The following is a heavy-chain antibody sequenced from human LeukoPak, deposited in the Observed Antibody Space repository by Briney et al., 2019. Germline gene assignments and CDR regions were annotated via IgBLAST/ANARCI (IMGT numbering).Heavy chain of an antibody. CDR3: ARATLNDFWSASGAFDI. CDR2: IYTSGST. CDR1: GGSISSYY. D-gene: IGHD3-3*01. V-gene: IGHV4-4*07. J-gene: IGHJ3*02. Sequence: SETLSLTCTVSGGSISSYYWSWIRQPAGKGLEWIGRIYTSGSTNYNPSLKSRVTMSVDTSKNQFSLKLSSVTAADTAVYYCARATLNDFWSASGAFDIWGQGTMVTVSS.